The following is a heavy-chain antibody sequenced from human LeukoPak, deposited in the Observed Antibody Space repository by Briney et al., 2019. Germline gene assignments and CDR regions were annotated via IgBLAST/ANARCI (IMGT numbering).Heavy chain of an antibody. Sequence: GGSLRLSCAASGFTFSSYAMGWVRQAPGKGLEWVSGISGSGDNTYYADSVKGRFTISRDNSKDTLYVQVNSLGTEDTAAYYCAKGSYYDSSGSFYFDYWGQGTLVTVSS. CDR3: AKGSYYDSSGSFYFDY. D-gene: IGHD3-22*01. V-gene: IGHV3-23*01. CDR1: GFTFSSYA. J-gene: IGHJ4*02. CDR2: ISGSGDNT.